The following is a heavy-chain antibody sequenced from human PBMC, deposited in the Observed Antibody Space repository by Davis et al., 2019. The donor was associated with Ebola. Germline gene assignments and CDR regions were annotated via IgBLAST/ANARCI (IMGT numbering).Heavy chain of an antibody. CDR2: IRTKGYRGTT. Sequence: GESLKISCPASGFTFGDYTMSWVRQAPGKGLEWVGSIRTKGYRGTTEYAASVKGRFTISSDNSKTIAYLQMNSLKTEDTAVYYCTREAEFTYFYGSGTYPYFDYWGQGTLVTVSS. V-gene: IGHV3-49*04. CDR3: TREAEFTYFYGSGTYPYFDY. CDR1: GFTFGDYT. D-gene: IGHD3-10*01. J-gene: IGHJ4*02.